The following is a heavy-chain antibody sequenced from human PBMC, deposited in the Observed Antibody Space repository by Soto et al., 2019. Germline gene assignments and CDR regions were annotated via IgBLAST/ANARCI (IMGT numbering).Heavy chain of an antibody. CDR3: ARGGIAVAGDDDAFDI. V-gene: IGHV1-2*04. CDR1: GYTFTGYY. Sequence: VSVKVSCKASGYTFTGYYMHWVRQAPGQGLEWMGWINPNSGGTNYAQKFQGWVTMTRDTSISTAYMELGRLRSDDTAVYYCARGGIAVAGDDDAFDIWGQGTMVTVSS. D-gene: IGHD6-19*01. CDR2: INPNSGGT. J-gene: IGHJ3*02.